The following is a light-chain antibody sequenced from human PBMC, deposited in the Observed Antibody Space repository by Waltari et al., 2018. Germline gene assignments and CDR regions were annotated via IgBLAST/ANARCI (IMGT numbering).Light chain of an antibody. Sequence: VQLTKSPSSPSALVGDRVTITCRASQGISNYLAWYQQKPGKVPKLLIYAASTLQSGVPSRFSGSGSGTDFTLTISSLQPEDVATYYCQKYNSAPRTFGQGTKVEIK. CDR2: AAS. CDR1: QGISNY. J-gene: IGKJ1*01. CDR3: QKYNSAPRT. V-gene: IGKV1-27*01.